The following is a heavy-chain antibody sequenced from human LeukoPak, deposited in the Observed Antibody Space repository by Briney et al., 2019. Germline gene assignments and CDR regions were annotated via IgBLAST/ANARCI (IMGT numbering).Heavy chain of an antibody. CDR3: ATDQNRGYYDSSGYGD. CDR1: GYTLTELS. V-gene: IGHV1-24*01. Sequence: ASVKVSCKVSGYTLTELSMHWVRQAPGKGLEWMGGFDPEDGETIYAQKFQGRVTMTEDTSTDTAYMELSSLRSEDTAVYYCATDQNRGYYDSSGYGDWGQGTLVTVSS. D-gene: IGHD3-22*01. CDR2: FDPEDGET. J-gene: IGHJ4*02.